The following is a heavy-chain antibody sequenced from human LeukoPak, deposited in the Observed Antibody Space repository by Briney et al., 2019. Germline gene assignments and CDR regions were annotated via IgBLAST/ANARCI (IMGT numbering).Heavy chain of an antibody. D-gene: IGHD6-13*01. Sequence: QPGGSLRLSCAASGFTVSTNYMSWVRQAPGKGLEWVSVLYRGGTSYYTDSVKGRFTISRDNSKNTLFLLMNSLRVEDTAVYYCAGGTPGIAAAVDPWGQGTLVTVSS. CDR3: AGGTPGIAAAVDP. CDR2: LYRGGTS. V-gene: IGHV3-53*01. J-gene: IGHJ5*02. CDR1: GFTVSTNY.